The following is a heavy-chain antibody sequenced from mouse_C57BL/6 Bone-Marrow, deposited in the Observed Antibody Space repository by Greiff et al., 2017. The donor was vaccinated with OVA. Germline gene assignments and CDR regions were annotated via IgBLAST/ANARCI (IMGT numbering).Heavy chain of an antibody. CDR1: GYTFTDYE. Sequence: QVPLQQSGAELVRPGASVTLSCKASGYTFTDYEMHWVKQTPVHGLEWIGAIDPETGGTAYNQKFKGKAILTADKSSSTDYMELRSLTSEDSAVYYCTRDAGYFDVWGTGTTVTVSS. CDR2: IDPETGGT. CDR3: TRDAGYFDV. V-gene: IGHV1-15*01. J-gene: IGHJ1*03.